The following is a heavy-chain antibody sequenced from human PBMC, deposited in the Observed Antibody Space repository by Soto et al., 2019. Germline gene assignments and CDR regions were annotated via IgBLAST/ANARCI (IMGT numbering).Heavy chain of an antibody. Sequence: GEYLKISCKGSGYSFPSYWIGWVRQMPGKGLEWMGIIYPGDSDTRYSPSFQGQVTISADKSISTAYLQWSSLKASDTAMYYCERLGHSGSPPLNFDYWGQGTLVTVSS. D-gene: IGHD6-19*01. CDR1: GYSFPSYW. CDR2: IYPGDSDT. CDR3: ERLGHSGSPPLNFDY. V-gene: IGHV5-51*01. J-gene: IGHJ4*02.